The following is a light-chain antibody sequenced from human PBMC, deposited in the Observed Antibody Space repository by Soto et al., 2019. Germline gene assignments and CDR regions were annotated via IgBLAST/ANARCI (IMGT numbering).Light chain of an antibody. CDR1: PSVFSS. J-gene: IGKJ1*01. CDR3: QQYGSSPRT. CDR2: GAS. Sequence: IVLTPSPGTLSLSPGQRATLSCRASPSVFSSLASYQQKPGEPPRLLIYGASSRATGIPDRFSGSGSGTDFTLTISRLEPEDFAVYYCQQYGSSPRTFGQGTKVDIK. V-gene: IGKV3-20*01.